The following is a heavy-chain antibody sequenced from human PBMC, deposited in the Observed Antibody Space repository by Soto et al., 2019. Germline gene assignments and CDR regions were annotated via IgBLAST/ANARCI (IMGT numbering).Heavy chain of an antibody. CDR2: IHYSGST. CDR1: VGSISNGGYY. D-gene: IGHD3-10*01. J-gene: IGHJ4*01. CDR3: ARVRGSGNYAAYYFDS. V-gene: IGHV4-31*03. Sequence: SETLAVTCTFSVGSISNGGYYWNWVRQHPGKGLDWIGYIHYSGSTWYNPSLESRVTISVDTSKDQFSLKLRSVTAADTAVYYCARVRGSGNYAAYYFDSWGQGTLVTVSS.